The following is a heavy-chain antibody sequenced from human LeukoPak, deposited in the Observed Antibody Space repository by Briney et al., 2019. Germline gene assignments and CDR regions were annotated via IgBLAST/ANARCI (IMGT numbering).Heavy chain of an antibody. D-gene: IGHD6-6*01. CDR3: ARESLSSTGY. CDR2: IYSGGST. CDR1: GFTVSSNY. Sequence: GGSRRLSCAASGFTVSSNYMTWVRQAPGKGLEWVSNIYSGGSTYYADSVKGRFTISRDNSKNTLFLQMNSLRAEDTAVYYCARESLSSTGYWGQGTLVTVSS. V-gene: IGHV3-66*01. J-gene: IGHJ4*02.